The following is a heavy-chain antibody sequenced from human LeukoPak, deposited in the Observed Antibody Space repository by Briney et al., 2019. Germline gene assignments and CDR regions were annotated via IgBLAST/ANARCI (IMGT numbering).Heavy chain of an antibody. V-gene: IGHV3-30*18. J-gene: IGHJ6*02. D-gene: IGHD3-10*01. CDR3: AKDMVRGVIVLPRYYYYYGMDV. CDR2: ISYDGSNK. CDR1: GFTISSYG. Sequence: GGSLKLSWAASGFTISSYGMHWVRQAPGKGLESVAVISYDGSNKYYADSVKGRFTISRDNSKNTLYLQMNSLRAEDTAVYYCAKDMVRGVIVLPRYYYYYGMDVWGQGTTVTVSS.